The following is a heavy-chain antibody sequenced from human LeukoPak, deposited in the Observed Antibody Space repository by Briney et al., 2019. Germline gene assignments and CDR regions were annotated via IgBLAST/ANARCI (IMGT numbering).Heavy chain of an antibody. CDR3: ARGRYYGSGRYIY. V-gene: IGHV1-69*05. Sequence: SVKVSCKASGGTFSSYAISWVRQAPGQGLEWMGRIIPIFGTANYAQKFQGRVTITTDESTSTAYMELSSLRSEDTAVYYCARGRYYGSGRYIYWGQGTLVTVSS. CDR1: GGTFSSYA. CDR2: IIPIFGTA. J-gene: IGHJ4*02. D-gene: IGHD3-10*01.